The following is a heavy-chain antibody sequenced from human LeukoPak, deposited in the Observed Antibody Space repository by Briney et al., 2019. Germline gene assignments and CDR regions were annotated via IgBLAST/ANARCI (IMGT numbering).Heavy chain of an antibody. Sequence: PGGSLRLSCAASGLTVSDNYINWVRQAPGKGLEWVSVIHNAVTIHYADSVKGRFTISSGNSKNTVYFQMNSLRAEDTAVYYCILTTVTTSIEYWGPGTLVTVSP. CDR1: GLTVSDNY. CDR2: IHNAVTI. J-gene: IGHJ4*02. CDR3: ILTTVTTSIEY. V-gene: IGHV3-53*01. D-gene: IGHD4-17*01.